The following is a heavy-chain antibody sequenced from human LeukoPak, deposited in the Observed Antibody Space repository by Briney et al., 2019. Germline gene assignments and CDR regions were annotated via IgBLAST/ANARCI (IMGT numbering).Heavy chain of an antibody. V-gene: IGHV4-34*01. D-gene: IGHD2-15*01. Sequence: PSETLSLTCAVYGGSFSGYYWSWIRQPPGKGLEWIGEINHSGSTNYNPSPKSRVTISVDTSKNQFSLKLSSVTAADTAVYYCARLYCSGGSCYRGGDYWGQGTLVTVSS. CDR2: INHSGST. J-gene: IGHJ4*02. CDR1: GGSFSGYY. CDR3: ARLYCSGGSCYRGGDY.